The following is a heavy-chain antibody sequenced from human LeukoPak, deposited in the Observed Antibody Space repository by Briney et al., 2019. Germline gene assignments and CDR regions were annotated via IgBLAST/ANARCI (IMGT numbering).Heavy chain of an antibody. V-gene: IGHV1-69*04. CDR1: GGTFNNYT. Sequence: ASVKVSCKASGGTFNNYTISWVRQAPGQGLEWMGRIIPILAIANYAQRFQGRVTITADESTSTAYMELSSLRSEDTAVYYCARDWIGYCSSTSCSTPLDYWGQGTLVTVSS. CDR3: ARDWIGYCSSTSCSTPLDY. J-gene: IGHJ4*02. D-gene: IGHD2-2*01. CDR2: IIPILAIA.